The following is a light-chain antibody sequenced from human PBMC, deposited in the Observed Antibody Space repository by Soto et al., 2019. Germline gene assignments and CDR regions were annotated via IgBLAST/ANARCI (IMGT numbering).Light chain of an antibody. CDR2: EVN. V-gene: IGLV2-23*02. J-gene: IGLJ1*01. CDR3: CSYAGTVAYV. CDR1: GSDVGAYNL. Sequence: QSVLTQPASVSGSPGQSITISCAGTGSDVGAYNLVSWYQQHPGKATKLIICEVNTRPSGISNRFSGSKYGDTASLTISVLQAEDEADYFCCSYAGTVAYVFGTGTKVTVL.